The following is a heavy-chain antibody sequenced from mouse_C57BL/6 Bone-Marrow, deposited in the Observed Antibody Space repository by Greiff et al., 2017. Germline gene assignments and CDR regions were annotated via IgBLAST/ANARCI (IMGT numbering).Heavy chain of an antibody. J-gene: IGHJ1*03. CDR1: GFNIKDDY. V-gene: IGHV14-4*01. CDR2: IDPENGDT. Sequence: VQLQQSGAELVRPGASVKLSCTASGFNIKDDYMHWVKQRPEQGLEWIGWIDPENGDTEYASKFQGKATITADTSSNTAYLQLSSLTSEDTAVYYCTSRGTTVVAPYWYFDVWGTGTTVTVSS. CDR3: TSRGTTVVAPYWYFDV. D-gene: IGHD1-1*01.